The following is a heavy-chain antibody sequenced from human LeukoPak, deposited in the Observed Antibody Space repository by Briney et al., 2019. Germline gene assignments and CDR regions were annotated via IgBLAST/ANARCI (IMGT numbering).Heavy chain of an antibody. J-gene: IGHJ4*02. CDR1: GGSISSSSYY. CDR2: IYYSGST. Sequence: SETLSLTCTVSGGSISSSSYYWGWIRQPPGKGLEWIGSIYYSGSTYYNPSLKSRVTISVDTSKNQFSLKLTSVTAADTAVYYCARDRIVAARTYYIDYWGQGTLVTVSS. CDR3: ARDRIVAARTYYIDY. V-gene: IGHV4-39*07. D-gene: IGHD6-25*01.